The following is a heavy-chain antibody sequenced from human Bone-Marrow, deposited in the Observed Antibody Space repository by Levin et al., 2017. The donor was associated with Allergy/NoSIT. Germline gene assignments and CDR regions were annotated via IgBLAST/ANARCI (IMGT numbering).Heavy chain of an antibody. J-gene: IGHJ3*02. CDR1: GFTVSNTY. CDR2: IYSGGDT. Sequence: AGGSLRLSCAASGFTVSNTYMNWVRQAPGKGLEWVSIIYSGGDTYFSDSVKGRFTISRDNSKNTLYLEMDNLRAEDTAVYYCARVMITFGGVIVGASDIWGQGTMVTVSS. V-gene: IGHV3-53*01. CDR3: ARVMITFGGVIVGASDI. D-gene: IGHD3-16*02.